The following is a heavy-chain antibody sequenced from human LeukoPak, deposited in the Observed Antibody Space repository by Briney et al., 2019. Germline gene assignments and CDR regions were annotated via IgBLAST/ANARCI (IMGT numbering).Heavy chain of an antibody. D-gene: IGHD4-17*01. V-gene: IGHV4-4*07. CDR2: IYTSGST. Sequence: SETLSLTCTVSGGSISSYYWSWIRQPAGKGLEWIGRIYTSGSTNYNPSLKSRVTISVDTSKNQFSLKLSSVTAADTAVYYCARLTVTNLSGDYWGQGTLVTVSS. CDR1: GGSISSYY. CDR3: ARLTVTNLSGDY. J-gene: IGHJ4*02.